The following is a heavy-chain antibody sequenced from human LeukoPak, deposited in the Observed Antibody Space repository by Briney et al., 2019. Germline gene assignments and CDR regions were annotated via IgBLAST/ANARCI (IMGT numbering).Heavy chain of an antibody. CDR2: FGGTGAGI. J-gene: IGHJ4*02. CDR1: GFTFSTFG. V-gene: IGHV3-23*01. CDR3: AKSGPYFYES. D-gene: IGHD1-26*01. Sequence: GGSLRLSCAASGFTFSTFGMSWVRQAPGKRLEWVSTFGGTGAGIYYADSVKGRFTVSRDNSKNTLYLQMNSLRGEDTAIYYCAKSGPYFYESWGQGTLVTASS.